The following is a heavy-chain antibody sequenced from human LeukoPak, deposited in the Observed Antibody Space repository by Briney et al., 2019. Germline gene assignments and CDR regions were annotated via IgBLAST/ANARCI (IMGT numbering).Heavy chain of an antibody. Sequence: AXXGFTXSSYXXSWVREAPGKGVXWVANXKQDGSEKYYVDSVKGRFTISRDNAENSVYLQMNSLRAEDTAVYYCATEASSGLEDWGQGILVTVSS. V-gene: IGHV3-7*01. CDR1: GFTXSSYX. CDR2: XKQDGSEK. J-gene: IGHJ4*02. D-gene: IGHD6-19*01. CDR3: ATEASSGLED.